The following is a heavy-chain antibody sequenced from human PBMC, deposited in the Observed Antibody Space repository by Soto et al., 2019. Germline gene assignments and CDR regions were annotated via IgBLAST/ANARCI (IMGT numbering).Heavy chain of an antibody. CDR2: INHSGST. Sequence: SETLSLTCAVYGGSFSGYYWSWIRQPPGKGLEWIGEINHSGSTNYNPSLKSRVTISVDTSKNQFSLKLSSVTAADTAVYYCARSSLRGGTRYYFDYWGQGTLVTVSS. D-gene: IGHD1-7*01. J-gene: IGHJ4*02. V-gene: IGHV4-34*01. CDR1: GGSFSGYY. CDR3: ARSSLRGGTRYYFDY.